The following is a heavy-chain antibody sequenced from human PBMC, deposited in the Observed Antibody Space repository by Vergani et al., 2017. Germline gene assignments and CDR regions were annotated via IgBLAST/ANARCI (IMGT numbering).Heavy chain of an antibody. CDR2: INHSGST. D-gene: IGHD5-24*01. J-gene: IGHJ4*02. CDR1: GGSFSGYY. Sequence: QVQLQQWGAGLLKPSETLSLTCAVYGGSFSGYYWSWIRQPPGKGLEWIGEINHSGSTNYNPSLKSRVTISVDTSKNQFSLKLSSVTAADTAVYYCARGNRVWLQVRVGFDYWGQGTLVTVSS. CDR3: ARGNRVWLQVRVGFDY. V-gene: IGHV4-34*01.